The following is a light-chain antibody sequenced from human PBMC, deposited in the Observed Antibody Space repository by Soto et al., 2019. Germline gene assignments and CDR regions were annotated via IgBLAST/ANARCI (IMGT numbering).Light chain of an antibody. CDR1: SGSFASNY. CDR3: QSYDSSNHVV. Sequence: NFMLTQPHSVSESPGKTVTISSTGSSGSFASNYVQWYQQRPGSAPTTVIYEDNQRPSGVPDRFSGSIDSSSNSASLTISGLKTEDEADYYCQSYDSSNHVVFGGGTKVTVL. V-gene: IGLV6-57*02. J-gene: IGLJ2*01. CDR2: EDN.